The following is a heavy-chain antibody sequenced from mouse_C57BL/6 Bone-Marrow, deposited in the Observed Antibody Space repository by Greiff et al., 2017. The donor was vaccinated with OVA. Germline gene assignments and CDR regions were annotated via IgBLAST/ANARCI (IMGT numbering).Heavy chain of an antibody. V-gene: IGHV1-39*01. J-gene: IGHJ3*01. CDR2: INPNYGTT. CDR1: GYSFTDYN. CDR3: ARWGYYSNYAWFAY. Sequence: EVQLQESGPELVKPGASVKISCKASGYSFTDYNMNWVKQSNGKSLEWIGVINPNYGTTSYNQKFKGKATLTVDQSSSTAYMQLNSLTSEDSAVYYCARWGYYSNYAWFAYWGQGTLVTVSA. D-gene: IGHD2-5*01.